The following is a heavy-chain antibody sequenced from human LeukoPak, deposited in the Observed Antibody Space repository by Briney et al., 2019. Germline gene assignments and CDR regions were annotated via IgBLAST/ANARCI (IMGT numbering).Heavy chain of an antibody. J-gene: IGHJ3*02. Sequence: GGSLRLSCAASGFTFSSYSMNWVRQAPGKGLEWVSSISSSSSYIYYADSVKGRFTISRGNAKNSLYLQMNSLRAEDTAVYYCARFLAAAGNDAFDIWGQGTMVTVSS. CDR3: ARFLAAAGNDAFDI. V-gene: IGHV3-21*01. CDR1: GFTFSSYS. D-gene: IGHD6-13*01. CDR2: ISSSSSYI.